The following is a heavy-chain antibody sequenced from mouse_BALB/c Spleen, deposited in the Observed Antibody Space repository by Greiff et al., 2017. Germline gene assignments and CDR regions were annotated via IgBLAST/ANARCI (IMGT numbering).Heavy chain of an antibody. CDR1: GYTFTSYT. V-gene: IGHV1-4*02. CDR3: ARTLRRAMDY. CDR2: INPSSGYT. Sequence: QVQLQQSAAELARPGASVKMSCKASGYTFTSYTMHWVKQRPGQGLEWIGYINPSSGYTEYNQKFKDKTTLTADKSSSTAYMQLSSLTSEDSAVYYCARTLRRAMDYWGQGTSVTVSS. D-gene: IGHD1-1*01. J-gene: IGHJ4*01.